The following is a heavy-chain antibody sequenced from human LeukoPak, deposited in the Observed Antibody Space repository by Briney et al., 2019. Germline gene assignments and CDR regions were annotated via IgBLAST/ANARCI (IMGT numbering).Heavy chain of an antibody. J-gene: IGHJ5*02. CDR3: ATSWMQLWSPPDA. Sequence: PSQTLSLTCTVSGGSITSGGHYWSSVRQHPGKGLEWIGYIYYSGTTYYIPSLKSRVTISVDTSKNQFSLKLSSVTAADTAIYYCATSWMQLWSPPDAWGQGTLVTVSS. CDR1: GGSITSGGHY. V-gene: IGHV4-31*03. CDR2: IYYSGTT. D-gene: IGHD5-18*01.